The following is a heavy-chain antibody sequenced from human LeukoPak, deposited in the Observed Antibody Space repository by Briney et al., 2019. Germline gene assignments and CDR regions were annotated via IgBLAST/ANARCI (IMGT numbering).Heavy chain of an antibody. J-gene: IGHJ6*03. CDR3: ARVIVFRGYMDV. CDR2: ISSSSSYI. D-gene: IGHD1-26*01. CDR1: GFTFSSYN. V-gene: IGHV3-21*01. Sequence: GGSLRLSCAASGFTFSSYNMNWVRQAPGKGLECVSSISSSSSYIYYADSVKGRFTISRDNAKNSLYLQMNSLRAEDTAVYYCARVIVFRGYMDVWGKGTTVTVSS.